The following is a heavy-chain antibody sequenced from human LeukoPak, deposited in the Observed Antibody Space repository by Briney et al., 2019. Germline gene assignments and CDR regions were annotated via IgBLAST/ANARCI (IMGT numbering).Heavy chain of an antibody. D-gene: IGHD5-12*01. CDR3: AKSPRSGYVPYFDY. J-gene: IGHJ4*02. Sequence: GGSLRLSCAASGFTFSSYAMSWVHQAPGKGLEWGSSISNGGSGTYYADSVKGRFTISRDNSKNTLYLQMNSLRAEDTAVYYCAKSPRSGYVPYFDYWGRGTLVTVSS. CDR1: GFTFSSYA. V-gene: IGHV3-23*01. CDR2: ISNGGSGT.